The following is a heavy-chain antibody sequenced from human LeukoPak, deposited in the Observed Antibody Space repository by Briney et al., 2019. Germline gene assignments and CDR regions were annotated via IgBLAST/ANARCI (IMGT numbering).Heavy chain of an antibody. Sequence: PGGSLRLSCAASGFTFSSYAMNWVRQAPGKGLEWVSGISGSGGSTYYADSVKGRFTISRDNSDNTLYLQMNSLRAEDTAMYYCAKDKSSGWYLDYFDYWGQGTLVIVSS. V-gene: IGHV3-23*01. J-gene: IGHJ4*02. CDR3: AKDKSSGWYLDYFDY. D-gene: IGHD6-19*01. CDR1: GFTFSSYA. CDR2: ISGSGGST.